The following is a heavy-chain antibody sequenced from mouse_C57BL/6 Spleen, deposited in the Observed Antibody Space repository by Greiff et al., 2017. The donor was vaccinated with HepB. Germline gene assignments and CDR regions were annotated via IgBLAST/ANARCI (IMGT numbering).Heavy chain of an antibody. J-gene: IGHJ1*03. CDR3: ARNRGYFDV. Sequence: DVKLQESGPGLVKPSQSLSLTCSVTGYSITSGYYWNWIRQFPGNKLEWMGYISYDGSNNYNPSLKNRISITRDTSKNQFFLKLNSVTTEDTATYYCARNRGYFDVGGTGTTVTVSS. CDR2: ISYDGSN. V-gene: IGHV3-6*01. CDR1: GYSITSGYY.